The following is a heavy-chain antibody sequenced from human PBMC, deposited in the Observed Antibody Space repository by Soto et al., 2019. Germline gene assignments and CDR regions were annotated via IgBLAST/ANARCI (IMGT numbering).Heavy chain of an antibody. J-gene: IGHJ4*02. CDR2: ISAHNGNT. Sequence: QVHLVQSGAEVKKPGASVKVSCQGSGYAFTTYGITWGRQAPGQGLEWMGWISAHNGNTNYAQKLQGRVTVTRDTATSTAYMALRSLRYDDTVVYYCARGRYGDYWGQGALVTVSS. D-gene: IGHD1-1*01. V-gene: IGHV1-18*01. CDR3: ARGRYGDY. CDR1: GYAFTTYG.